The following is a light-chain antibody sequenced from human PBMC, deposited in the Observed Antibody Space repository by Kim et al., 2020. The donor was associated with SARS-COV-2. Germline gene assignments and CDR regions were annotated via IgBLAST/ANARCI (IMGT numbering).Light chain of an antibody. V-gene: IGKV1-5*03. J-gene: IGKJ4*01. CDR2: RAS. CDR1: QSISSW. Sequence: DIQMTQSPSTLSASVGDRVTITCRASQSISSWLAWYQQKPGKAPKLLISRASSLQSGVPSRFSGSDSGTEFSLTISSLQPDDFATYYCQQYNDYPLTFGGGTKLEI. CDR3: QQYNDYPLT.